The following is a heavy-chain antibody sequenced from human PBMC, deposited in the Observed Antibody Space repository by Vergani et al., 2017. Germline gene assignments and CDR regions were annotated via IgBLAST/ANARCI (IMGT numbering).Heavy chain of an antibody. D-gene: IGHD3-10*01. CDR2: IYTSGST. CDR3: ARDSWFGELPPSDYYYYYGMDV. CDR1: GGSISSGSYY. J-gene: IGHJ6*02. Sequence: QVQLQESGPGLVKPSQTLSLTCTVSGGSISSGSYYWSWIRQPAGKGLEWIGRIYTSGSTNYNPSLKGRVTISVDTSKNQFSLKLSSVTAADTAVYYCARDSWFGELPPSDYYYYYGMDVWGQGTTVTVSS. V-gene: IGHV4-61*02.